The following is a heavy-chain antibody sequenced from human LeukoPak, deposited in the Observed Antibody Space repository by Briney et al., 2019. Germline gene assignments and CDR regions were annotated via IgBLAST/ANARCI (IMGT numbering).Heavy chain of an antibody. V-gene: IGHV3-23*01. Sequence: GGSLRLSCAASGFTFSNFAMSWVRQAPGKGLEWVSTISGSGGSTFYADSVKGRFTISRDSSKNTLFLLMTSLGADDTAIYYCAKAGSSGLSLKGGDYWGQGSLVTVSS. CDR3: AKAGSSGLSLKGGDY. D-gene: IGHD6-19*01. CDR2: ISGSGGST. CDR1: GFTFSNFA. J-gene: IGHJ4*02.